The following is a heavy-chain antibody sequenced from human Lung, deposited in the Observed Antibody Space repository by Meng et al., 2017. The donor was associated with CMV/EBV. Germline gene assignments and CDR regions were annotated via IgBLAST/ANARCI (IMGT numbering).Heavy chain of an antibody. CDR2: ISSSGSTM. D-gene: IGHD1-26*01. CDR1: GFTFSRYE. CDR3: ARRSGSYVNAFYI. V-gene: IGHV3-48*03. J-gene: IGHJ4*02. Sequence: GGSLRLXCAASGFTFSRYEMNWVRQAPGKGLEWVSYISSSGSTMYYADSVKGRFTISRDNAKNSLYLQMNSLRVEDTAVYYCARRSGSYVNAFYIWGQGTLVTFSS.